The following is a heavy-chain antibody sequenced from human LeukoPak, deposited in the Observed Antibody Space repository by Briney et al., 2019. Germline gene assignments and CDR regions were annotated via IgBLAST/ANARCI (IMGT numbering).Heavy chain of an antibody. CDR1: GGSYSGYY. CDR3: ARARGKGKHNWFDP. CDR2: INHSGST. Sequence: PSETLSLTCAVYGGSYSGYYWSWLRQPPGQGLDWIGEINHSGSTNYNPSLTSRVTISVDTSKNQCSLKLSSVTAADTAVYYCARARGKGKHNWFDPWGQGTLVTVSS. V-gene: IGHV4-34*01. J-gene: IGHJ5*02.